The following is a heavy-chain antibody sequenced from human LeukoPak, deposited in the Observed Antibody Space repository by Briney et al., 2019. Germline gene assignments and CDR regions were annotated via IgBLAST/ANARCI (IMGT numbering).Heavy chain of an antibody. D-gene: IGHD1-1*01. CDR2: INEGGSEK. CDR1: GFTYHTYW. V-gene: IGHV3-7*01. Sequence: TLRLSCAASGFTYHTYWMSWVRQAPGKGLEWVASINEGGSEKHYADSVKGRFTVYRDNDKNSLYLQMNSLRDEHTEVYYCARPGNYWNLDYWGQGTLVTLS. J-gene: IGHJ4*02. CDR3: ARPGNYWNLDY.